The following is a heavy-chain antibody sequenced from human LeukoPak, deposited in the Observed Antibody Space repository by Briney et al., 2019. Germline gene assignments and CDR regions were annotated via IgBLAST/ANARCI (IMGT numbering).Heavy chain of an antibody. CDR1: GFTFSSYA. V-gene: IGHV3-23*01. CDR3: AKDSGYCSSTSCYISLDAFDI. D-gene: IGHD2-2*02. Sequence: PGGSLRLSCAASGFTFSSYAMSWVRQAPGKGLEWVSAISGSGGSTYYADSVKGRFTISRDNSKNTLYLQMNSLRGEDTAVYYCAKDSGYCSSTSCYISLDAFDIWGQGTMVTVSS. CDR2: ISGSGGST. J-gene: IGHJ3*02.